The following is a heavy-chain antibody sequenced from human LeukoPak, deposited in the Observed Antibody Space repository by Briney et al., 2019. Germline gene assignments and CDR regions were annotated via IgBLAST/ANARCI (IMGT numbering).Heavy chain of an antibody. D-gene: IGHD2-15*01. CDR3: ARRSGGTYDY. J-gene: IGHJ4*02. CDR1: GYSFISYS. V-gene: IGHV5-51*01. Sequence: GESLKIFCKGSGYSFISYSIGWLRQMPGEGLEWMGIIYPGDSDTRYSPSFQGQVTISADKSISTAYLQWRSLKASDTAMYYCARRSGGTYDYWGQGTLVTVPS. CDR2: IYPGDSDT.